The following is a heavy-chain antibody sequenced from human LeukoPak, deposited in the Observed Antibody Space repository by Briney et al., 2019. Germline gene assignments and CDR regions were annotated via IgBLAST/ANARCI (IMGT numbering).Heavy chain of an antibody. V-gene: IGHV3-30*18. J-gene: IGHJ4*02. Sequence: PGRSLRLSCAASGFTFSSYGMHWVRQAPGKGLEWVALISYDGSNKYYADSVKGRFTISRGNSKNTLYLQMNSLRVEDTAMYYCAKDRSSSWTWTIDYWGQGTLVTVSS. D-gene: IGHD6-13*01. CDR1: GFTFSSYG. CDR2: ISYDGSNK. CDR3: AKDRSSSWTWTIDY.